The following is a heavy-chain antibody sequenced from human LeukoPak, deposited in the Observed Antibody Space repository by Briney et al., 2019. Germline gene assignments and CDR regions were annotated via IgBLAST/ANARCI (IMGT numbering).Heavy chain of an antibody. J-gene: IGHJ4*02. Sequence: PGGSLRLSCAASGFTFSNAWMNWVRQAPGKGLEWVGRIKNKADGGTTDYAAPVKGRFTISRDDSKNTLYLQMNSLRAEDTAVYYCARDSRGTGTEFGYWGQGTLVTVSP. CDR2: IKNKADGGTT. D-gene: IGHD1-7*01. V-gene: IGHV3-15*07. CDR3: ARDSRGTGTEFGY. CDR1: GFTFSNAW.